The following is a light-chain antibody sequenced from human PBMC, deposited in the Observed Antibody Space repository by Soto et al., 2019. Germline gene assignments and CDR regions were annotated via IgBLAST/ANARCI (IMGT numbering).Light chain of an antibody. CDR2: AAS. J-gene: IGKJ5*01. Sequence: DIQMTQSPSSLSASVGDRVTITCRASQSISSYLNWYQQKPGKAPKLLIYAASSLQSGVPSRFSGSGSGTDFNLTNSSRQPKIFETYYVKQSYSTPTFGKGT. CDR1: QSISSY. V-gene: IGKV1-39*01. CDR3: KQSYSTPT.